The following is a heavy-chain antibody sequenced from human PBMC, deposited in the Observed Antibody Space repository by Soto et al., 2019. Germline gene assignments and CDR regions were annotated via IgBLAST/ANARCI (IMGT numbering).Heavy chain of an antibody. J-gene: IGHJ6*02. Sequence: QVQLQESGPGLVKPSQTLSLTCTVSGGSISSGGYYWSWIRQHQGKGLEWIGYIYYSGSTYYNPSLKSRVTRSVDTSKNQLSLKQSSVTAADTAVYYWARGVTIFGVVIRRHYYYGMDVWGQGTTVTVSS. V-gene: IGHV4-31*03. CDR1: GGSISSGGYY. D-gene: IGHD3-3*01. CDR3: ARGVTIFGVVIRRHYYYGMDV. CDR2: IYYSGST.